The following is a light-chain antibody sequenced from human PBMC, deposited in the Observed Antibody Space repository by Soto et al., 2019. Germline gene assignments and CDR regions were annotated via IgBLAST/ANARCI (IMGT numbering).Light chain of an antibody. V-gene: IGKV2-28*01. CDR1: QSLLHSNGYNY. J-gene: IGKJ4*01. CDR3: MQALQTPLT. CDR2: LGS. Sequence: DIVMTQSPLSLPVTPGEPASISCRSSQSLLHSNGYNYLDWYLQKPGQSPQLLIYLGSNRASGVPDRFSGNGSGTDCTLKISRVEAGDVGVYYCMQALQTPLTFGGGTKVEIK.